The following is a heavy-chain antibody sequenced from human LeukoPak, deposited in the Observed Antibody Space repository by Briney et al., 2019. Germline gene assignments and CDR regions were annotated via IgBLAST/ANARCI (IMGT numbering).Heavy chain of an antibody. CDR2: IYSAGST. D-gene: IGHD2-8*01. CDR3: ARGKCTNGVCYKDDVFDI. J-gene: IGHJ3*02. CDR1: GFIVSNKY. V-gene: IGHV3-53*01. Sequence: PGGSLRLSCAASGFIVSNKYMSWVRQAPGKGLEWVSFIYSAGSTFYADSVKGRFTISRDTSNNTLYLQVNSLRAEDTAVYYCARGKCTNGVCYKDDVFDIWGQGTMVTVSS.